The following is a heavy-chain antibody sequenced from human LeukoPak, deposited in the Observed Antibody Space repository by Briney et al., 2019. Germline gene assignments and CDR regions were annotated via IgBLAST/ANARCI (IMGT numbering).Heavy chain of an antibody. Sequence: SETLSLTCAVYGGSFSGYYWSWIRQPPGKGLEWIGEINHSGSTNYNPSLKSRVTISVDTSKNQFSLKLSSVTAADTAVYYCARYRASRVTYYFDYWGQGTLVTVSS. V-gene: IGHV4-34*01. D-gene: IGHD4-23*01. J-gene: IGHJ4*02. CDR2: INHSGST. CDR1: GGSFSGYY. CDR3: ARYRASRVTYYFDY.